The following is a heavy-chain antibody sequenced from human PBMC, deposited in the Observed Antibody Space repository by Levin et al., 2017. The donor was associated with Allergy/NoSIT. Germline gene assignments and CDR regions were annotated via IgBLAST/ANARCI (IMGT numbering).Heavy chain of an antibody. CDR3: ARGGQQLVLYYFDY. CDR2: LSSLFLP. Sequence: LSLPFPLSGGSISSSSYYWGWIRQPPFPFLSFLFLLSSLFLPYYNPSLKSRVTISVDTSKNQFSLKLSSVTAADTAVYYCARGGQQLVLYYFDYWGQGTLVTVSS. D-gene: IGHD6-13*01. J-gene: IGHJ4*02. V-gene: IGHV4-39*01. CDR1: GGSISSSSYY.